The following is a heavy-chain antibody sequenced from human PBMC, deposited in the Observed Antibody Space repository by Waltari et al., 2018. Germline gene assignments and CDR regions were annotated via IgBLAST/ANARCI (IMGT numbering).Heavy chain of an antibody. CDR1: GGSLSSSSYF. CDR2: IYYSGLT. CDR3: AREVPRNGYIGLIYYYMDV. J-gene: IGHJ6*03. V-gene: IGHV4-39*01. D-gene: IGHD5-12*01. Sequence: QLQLQESGPGLVKPSETLSLTCTVSGGSLSSSSYFWAWIRQPPGKWLEWIGSIYYSGLTYSSWSLNSRFTISVYRSTNPVSLKLTSVTAADTAVYFCAREVPRNGYIGLIYYYMDVWGKGTTVTVSS.